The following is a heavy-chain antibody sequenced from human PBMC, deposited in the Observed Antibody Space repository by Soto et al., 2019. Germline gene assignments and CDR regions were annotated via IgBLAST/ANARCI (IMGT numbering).Heavy chain of an antibody. J-gene: IGHJ4*02. Sequence: GSLRLSCAASGFTFSSYAMHWVRQAPGKGLEWVAVISYDGSNKYYADSVKGRFTISRDNSKNTLYLQMNSLRAEDTAVYYCARDPRRRGYTYGYCFDYWGQGTLVTVSS. CDR3: ARDPRRRGYTYGYCFDY. V-gene: IGHV3-30-3*01. CDR1: GFTFSSYA. CDR2: ISYDGSNK. D-gene: IGHD5-18*01.